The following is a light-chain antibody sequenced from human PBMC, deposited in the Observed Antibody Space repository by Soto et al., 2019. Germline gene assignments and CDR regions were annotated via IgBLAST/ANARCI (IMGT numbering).Light chain of an antibody. J-gene: IGLJ1*01. CDR2: EVS. CDR1: SSDVGSNNR. V-gene: IGLV2-18*02. Sequence: QSALTQPPSVSGSPGQSVTISCTGTSSDVGSNNRVSWYQQPPGTAPKLMIYEVSNRPSGVPDRFSGSKSGNTASLTISGLRAEDEVDYYCTSYTSSTTPCVFGTGTKVTVL. CDR3: TSYTSSTTPCV.